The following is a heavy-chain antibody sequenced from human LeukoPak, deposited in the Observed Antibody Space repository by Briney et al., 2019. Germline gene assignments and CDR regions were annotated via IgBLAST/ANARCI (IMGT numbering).Heavy chain of an antibody. CDR2: ISGSGSSA. J-gene: IGHJ6*02. V-gene: IGHV3-23*01. Sequence: PGGSLRLSCAASGFTSSSYAMNWVRQAPGKGLEWVSGISGSGSSAYYADSVKGRFTISRDNSKNTLYLQMNSLRAEDTAGYYCAKEIQLRYFDWLGDYGMDVWGQGTTVTVSS. CDR3: AKEIQLRYFDWLGDYGMDV. D-gene: IGHD3-9*01. CDR1: GFTSSSYA.